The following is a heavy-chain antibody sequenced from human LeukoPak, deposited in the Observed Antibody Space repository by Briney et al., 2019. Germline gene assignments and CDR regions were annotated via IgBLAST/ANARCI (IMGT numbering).Heavy chain of an antibody. J-gene: IGHJ3*02. CDR3: ARVLELTTVVTPWVGDAFDI. CDR1: GFTFSTYT. V-gene: IGHV3-48*01. Sequence: GGSLRLSCAASGFTFSTYTMNWVRQAPGKGLEWVSSISSIGSTIYYADSVKGRFTISRDNAKNSLYLQMNSLRAEDTAVYYCARVLELTTVVTPWVGDAFDIWGQGTMVTVSS. CDR2: ISSIGSTI. D-gene: IGHD4-23*01.